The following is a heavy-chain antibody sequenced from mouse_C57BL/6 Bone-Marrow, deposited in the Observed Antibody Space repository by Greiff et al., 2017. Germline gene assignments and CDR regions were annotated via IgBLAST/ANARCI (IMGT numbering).Heavy chain of an antibody. D-gene: IGHD2-10*02. J-gene: IGHJ1*03. CDR1: GFTFSNYW. CDR2: IRLKSDNYAT. CDR3: SPRGDWYFDV. Sequence: EVMLVESGGGLVQPGGSMKLSCVASGFTFSNYWMNWVRQSPEKGLEWVAQIRLKSDNYATHYAESVKGRLTISRDDSKSSVYLQMNNLRAEDTGIYYCSPRGDWYFDVWGTGTTVTVSS. V-gene: IGHV6-3*01.